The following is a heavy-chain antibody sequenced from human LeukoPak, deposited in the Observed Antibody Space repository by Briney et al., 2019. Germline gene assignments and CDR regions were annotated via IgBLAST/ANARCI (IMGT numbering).Heavy chain of an antibody. CDR1: GGSISSYY. Sequence: KPSETLSLTCTVSGGSISSYYWSWIRQPAGKGLEWIGRIYSRGSTNYNPSLKSRDTMSVDTSKNQFSLKLSSVTAADTAVYYCARDPSGSYHYFDYWGQGTLVTVSS. CDR2: IYSRGST. D-gene: IGHD1-26*01. CDR3: ARDPSGSYHYFDY. J-gene: IGHJ4*02. V-gene: IGHV4-4*07.